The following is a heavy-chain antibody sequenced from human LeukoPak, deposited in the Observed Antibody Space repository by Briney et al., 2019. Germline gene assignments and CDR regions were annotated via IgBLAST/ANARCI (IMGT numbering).Heavy chain of an antibody. J-gene: IGHJ4*02. Sequence: SETLSLTCTVSGGSISSGGYYWSWIRQHPGKGLEWIGYIYFSENTYYNPSPKSRVTISVDTSKNQFSLKLSSVTAADTAVYYCARVSYGGNFFDYWGQGTLVTVSS. V-gene: IGHV4-31*03. CDR3: ARVSYGGNFFDY. CDR2: IYFSENT. CDR1: GGSISSGGYY. D-gene: IGHD2-21*01.